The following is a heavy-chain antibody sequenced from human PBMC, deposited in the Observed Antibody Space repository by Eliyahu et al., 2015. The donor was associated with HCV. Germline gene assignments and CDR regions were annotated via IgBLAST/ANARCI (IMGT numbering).Heavy chain of an antibody. J-gene: IGHJ4*02. Sequence: MNWVRQAPGKGLEWLSYISSSGHAVYYADSVEGRFTISRDNDKNSLYLQMNSLRTEDTAVYYCAREGSTGSYTSYWGQGSLVTVSS. D-gene: IGHD3-10*01. V-gene: IGHV3-48*01. CDR3: AREGSTGSYTSY. CDR2: ISSSGHAV.